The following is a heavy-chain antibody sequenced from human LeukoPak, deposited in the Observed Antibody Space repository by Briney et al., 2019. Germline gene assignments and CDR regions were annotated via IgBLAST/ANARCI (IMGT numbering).Heavy chain of an antibody. CDR1: GFTFSSYG. D-gene: IGHD3-3*01. CDR3: AKDAYYDPSYYFDY. CDR2: ISYDGSNK. J-gene: IGHJ4*02. Sequence: GGSLRLSCAASGFTFSSYGMHWGRQAPGKGLEGGAVISYDGSNKYYADSVKGRFTISRDNSKNTLYLQMNSLRAEDTAVYYCAKDAYYDPSYYFDYWGQGTLVTVSS. V-gene: IGHV3-30*18.